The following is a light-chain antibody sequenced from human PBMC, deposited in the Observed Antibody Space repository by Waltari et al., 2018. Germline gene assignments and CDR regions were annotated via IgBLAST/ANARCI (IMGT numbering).Light chain of an antibody. Sequence: EIVLTQSPGTLSLSPGERVTLSCKASQTITNNYLAWYQQKPGQPPRLFINGASIRATGIPDRFSGSGSGTDFTLTISRLEPEDFAVYYCQQYGTSPLLTFGGGTKVEIK. J-gene: IGKJ4*01. CDR1: QTITNNY. V-gene: IGKV3-20*01. CDR3: QQYGTSPLLT. CDR2: GAS.